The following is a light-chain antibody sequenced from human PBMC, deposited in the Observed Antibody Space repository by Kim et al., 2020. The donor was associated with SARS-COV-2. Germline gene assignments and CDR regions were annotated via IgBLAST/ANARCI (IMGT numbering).Light chain of an antibody. CDR2: GAS. CDR1: QSVSSSY. J-gene: IGKJ2*01. Sequence: EIVLTQSPGTLSLSPGERATLSCRANQSVSSSYLAWYQQKPGQAPRLLIYGASGRATGIPDRFSGSGSGTDFTLTISRLEPEDFAVYYCQQYGSSPPYTFGQGTKLEI. V-gene: IGKV3-20*01. CDR3: QQYGSSPPYT.